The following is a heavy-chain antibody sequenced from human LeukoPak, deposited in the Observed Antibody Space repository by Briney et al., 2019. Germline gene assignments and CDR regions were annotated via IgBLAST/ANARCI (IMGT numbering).Heavy chain of an antibody. V-gene: IGHV3-23*01. CDR1: GFIFSRSA. CDR3: AKRYSRSSGD. D-gene: IGHD6-6*01. Sequence: GGSLRLSCEASGFIFSRSAMSWVRQAPGKGLEWVSAISGSGGSTDYADAVKGRFTISRDNSKKTLCLQMNSLRAEDTAVYYCAKRYSRSSGDWGQGTLVTVSS. CDR2: ISGSGGST. J-gene: IGHJ4*02.